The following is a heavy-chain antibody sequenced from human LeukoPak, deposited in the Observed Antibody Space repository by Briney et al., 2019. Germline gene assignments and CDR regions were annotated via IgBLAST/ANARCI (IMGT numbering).Heavy chain of an antibody. CDR2: SRNKANSYST. Sequence: QSRGSLRLSCAASGFTFSDYFIDWVRQAPGKGLEWVGRSRNKANSYSTAYAASVKGRFIISRDDSKNSVYLQMNSLKTEDTAVYYCARANREAGYSLDYWGQGTLVTVSS. CDR3: ARANREAGYSLDY. J-gene: IGHJ4*02. V-gene: IGHV3-72*01. CDR1: GFTFSDYF. D-gene: IGHD3-22*01.